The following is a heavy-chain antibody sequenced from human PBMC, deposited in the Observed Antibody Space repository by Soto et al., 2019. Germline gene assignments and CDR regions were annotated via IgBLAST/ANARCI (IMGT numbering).Heavy chain of an antibody. CDR1: GGTFSSYA. Sequence: AASVKVSCKASGGTFSSYAISWVRQAPGQGLEWMGGIIPIFGTADYAQKFQGRVTITADESTSTAYMELSSLRSEDTAVYYCARAKSPVTSWFDPWGQGTLVTVSS. CDR2: IIPIFGTA. J-gene: IGHJ5*02. V-gene: IGHV1-69*13. CDR3: ARAKSPVTSWFDP.